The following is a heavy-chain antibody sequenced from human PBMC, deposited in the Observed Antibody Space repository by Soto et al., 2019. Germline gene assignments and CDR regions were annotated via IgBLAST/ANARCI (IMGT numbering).Heavy chain of an antibody. CDR2: ITSSSSTI. V-gene: IGHV3-48*02. CDR1: GFIFSSYS. Sequence: GGSLRLSCAASGFIFSSYSMNWVRQAPGKGLEWVSYITSSSSTIYYADSVKGRFTISRDNVKNSLHLQMNSLRDEDTAVYYCARDLPGELFSGYFDYWGQGIWVTVSS. CDR3: ARDLPGELFSGYFDY. J-gene: IGHJ4*02. D-gene: IGHD3-10*01.